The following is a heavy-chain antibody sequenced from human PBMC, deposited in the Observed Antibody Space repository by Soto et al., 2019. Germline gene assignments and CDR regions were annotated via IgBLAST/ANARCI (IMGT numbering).Heavy chain of an antibody. CDR3: AKSPILTGYYIDYYYGMDV. CDR2: ISHDENIK. D-gene: IGHD3-9*01. J-gene: IGHJ6*02. Sequence: VQLVESGGGVVQPGRSLRLSCAASGLAFSSYGMHWVRQAPGKGLEWVALISHDENIKDYTDSVKGRFTISRDNSKKTLFLQMNSLRAEDTAVYYCAKSPILTGYYIDYYYGMDVWGQGTTVTVS. V-gene: IGHV3-30*18. CDR1: GLAFSSYG.